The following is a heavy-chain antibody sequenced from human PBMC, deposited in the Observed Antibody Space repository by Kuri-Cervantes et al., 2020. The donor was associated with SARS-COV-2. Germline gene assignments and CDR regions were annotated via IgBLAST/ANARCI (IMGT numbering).Heavy chain of an antibody. CDR1: GYTFTGYY. D-gene: IGHD6-13*01. J-gene: IGHJ5*02. CDR3: ARDERGYSSNWFDP. Sequence: ASVQVSCKASGYTFTGYYMHWVRQAPGQGLEWMGWINPNSGGTNYAQKFQGWVTMTRDTSTSTAYMELSRLRSDDTAVYYCARDERGYSSNWFDPWGQGTLVTVSS. V-gene: IGHV1-2*04. CDR2: INPNSGGT.